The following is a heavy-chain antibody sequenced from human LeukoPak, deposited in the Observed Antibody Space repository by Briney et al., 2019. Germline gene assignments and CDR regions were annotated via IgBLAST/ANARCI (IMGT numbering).Heavy chain of an antibody. J-gene: IGHJ4*02. CDR1: GFSLSTSGVG. Sequence: SGPTLVKPTQTLTLTCTFSGFSLSTSGVGVGWIRQPPGKALEWLALIYWNDDKRYSPSLKSRLTITKDTSKNQVVLTMTNMDPVDTATYYCAHREGIAVADDYFDYWGQGTLVTVSS. CDR2: IYWNDDK. V-gene: IGHV2-5*01. D-gene: IGHD6-19*01. CDR3: AHREGIAVADDYFDY.